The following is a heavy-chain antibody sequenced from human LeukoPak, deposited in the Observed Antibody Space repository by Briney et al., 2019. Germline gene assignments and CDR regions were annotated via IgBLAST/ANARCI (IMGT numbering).Heavy chain of an antibody. Sequence: PGGSLRLSCAASGFTFSSYSMNWVRQAPGKGPEWVSSISSSSSYIYYADSVKGRFTISRDNAKNSLYLQMNSLRAEDTAVYYCARVAGYYYYMDVWGKGTTVTVSS. D-gene: IGHD6-13*01. V-gene: IGHV3-21*01. CDR3: ARVAGYYYYMDV. CDR2: ISSSSSYI. J-gene: IGHJ6*03. CDR1: GFTFSSYS.